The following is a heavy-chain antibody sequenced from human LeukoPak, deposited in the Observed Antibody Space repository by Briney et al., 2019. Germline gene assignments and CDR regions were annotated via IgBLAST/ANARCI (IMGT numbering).Heavy chain of an antibody. CDR3: AREICQSGSRCYDAFDV. Sequence: GGSLRLSCAAPGFTFSTYEMDWVRQAPGKGLEWLSYISNGGTTILYADSVKCRFTVSRDYAKNSLYLQMTSLRAEDTALYDCAREICQSGSRCYDAFDVWGQGTMVTVSS. V-gene: IGHV3-48*03. D-gene: IGHD2-15*01. CDR1: GFTFSTYE. CDR2: ISNGGTTI. J-gene: IGHJ3*01.